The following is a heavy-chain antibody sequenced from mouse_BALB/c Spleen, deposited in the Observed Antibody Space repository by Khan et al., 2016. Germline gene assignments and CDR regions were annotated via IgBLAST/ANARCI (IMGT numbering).Heavy chain of an antibody. CDR2: FSPGNGDI. CDR3: NRSRNPLFDY. CDR1: GYTFTDHA. J-gene: IGHJ2*01. Sequence: VQLQESDAELVKPGASVKISCKASGYTFTDHAIHWVKQKPEQGLEWIGYFSPGNGDIKYNEKFKDKATLTADRSSSTAYMQLNSLTSEDSAVYYYNRSRNPLFDYWGQGTTLTVSS. V-gene: IGHV1S53*02.